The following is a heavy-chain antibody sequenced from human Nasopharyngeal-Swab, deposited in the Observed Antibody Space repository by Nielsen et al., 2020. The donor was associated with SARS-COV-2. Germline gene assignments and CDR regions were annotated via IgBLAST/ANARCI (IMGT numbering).Heavy chain of an antibody. CDR1: GFLLSDYY. J-gene: IGHJ4*02. Sequence: GESLKLPCAAPGFLLSDYYMSWIRQAPGKGLEWVSYISSSSSYTNHADSVKGRFTISRDNAKNSLYLQMNSLRVEDTAVYYCAGGDGFPEGDYWGQGTLVTVSS. CDR2: ISSSSSYT. CDR3: AGGDGFPEGDY. V-gene: IGHV3-11*03. D-gene: IGHD5-24*01.